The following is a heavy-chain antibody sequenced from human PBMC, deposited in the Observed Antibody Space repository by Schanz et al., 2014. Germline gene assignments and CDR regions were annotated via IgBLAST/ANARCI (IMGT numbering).Heavy chain of an antibody. J-gene: IGHJ6*03. CDR2: IHYSGST. CDR3: ARGAGGGSGTYYGAYYNYYYMDV. Sequence: QVQLQESGPGLVKPSETLSLTCNVSGDSIRSYYWSWIRQPPGKGLEWIGYIHYSGSTNYNPSLKSRVTTSVDTSKNQFSLKLSSVTAADTAVYYCARGAGGGSGTYYGAYYNYYYMDVWGKGTTVTVSS. D-gene: IGHD3-10*01. CDR1: GDSIRSYY. V-gene: IGHV4-59*12.